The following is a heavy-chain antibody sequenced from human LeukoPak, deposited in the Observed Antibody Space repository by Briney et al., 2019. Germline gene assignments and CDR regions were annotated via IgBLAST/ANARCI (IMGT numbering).Heavy chain of an antibody. D-gene: IGHD1-26*01. J-gene: IGHJ6*03. CDR3: AKDIGRGSRRGYYYYMDV. V-gene: IGHV1-69*06. Sequence: SVKVSCKASGGTFSSYAISWVRQAPGQGLEWMGGIIPIFGTANYAQKFQGRVTITADKSTSTAYMELSSLRAEDTALYYCAKDIGRGSRRGYYYYMDVWGKGTTVTISS. CDR1: GGTFSSYA. CDR2: IIPIFGTA.